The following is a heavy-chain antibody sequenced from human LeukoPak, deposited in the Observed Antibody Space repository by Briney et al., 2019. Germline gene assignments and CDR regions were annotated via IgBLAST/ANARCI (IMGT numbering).Heavy chain of an antibody. CDR1: GFTVSSNY. V-gene: IGHV3-66*04. J-gene: IGHJ4*02. Sequence: GGSLRLSCEASGFTVSSNYMSWVRQAPGKGLEWVSVIYSGGSTYYADSVKGRFTISRDNSKNTLYLQMNSLRAEDTAVYYCARLDGSGSYPDYWGQGTLVTVSS. D-gene: IGHD3-10*01. CDR3: ARLDGSGSYPDY. CDR2: IYSGGST.